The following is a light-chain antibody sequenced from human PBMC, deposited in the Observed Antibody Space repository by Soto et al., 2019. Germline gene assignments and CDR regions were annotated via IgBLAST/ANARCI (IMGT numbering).Light chain of an antibody. CDR2: DAS. V-gene: IGKV3-11*01. J-gene: IGKJ4*01. CDR3: QQRSNWPLT. CDR1: QSVSSY. Sequence: EIVLTQSLATLSLPPGERATLSCRASQSVSSYLAWYQKKPGQDPRLLIYDASNRATGIPARFSGSGSGTDFNLTISRLEPEECAVYEGQQRSNWPLTGRGVTQVEIK.